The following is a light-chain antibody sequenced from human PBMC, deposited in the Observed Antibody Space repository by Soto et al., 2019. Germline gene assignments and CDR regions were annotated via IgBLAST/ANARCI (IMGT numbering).Light chain of an antibody. Sequence: EIVLTQSPGSLSLSPGERATLSFRASQSVSSNYLAWYQQIPGQAPRLLIYGASSRATGIPDRFSGSGSGTDFTITISRLEPEDSAVYYCQQYGSSKTFGQGTKVEI. J-gene: IGKJ1*01. CDR3: QQYGSSKT. CDR2: GAS. V-gene: IGKV3-20*01. CDR1: QSVSSNY.